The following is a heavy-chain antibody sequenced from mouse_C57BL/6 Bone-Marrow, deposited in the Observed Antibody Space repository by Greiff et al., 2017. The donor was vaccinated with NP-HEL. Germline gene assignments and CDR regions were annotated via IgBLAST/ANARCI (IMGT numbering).Heavy chain of an antibody. D-gene: IGHD1-1*01. CDR1: GYTFTSYW. CDR3: ARRGPYYYGSRGGFAY. Sequence: QVQLQQPGAELVKPGASVKLSCKASGYTFTSYWMHWVKQRPGQGLEWIGMIHPNSGSTNYNEKFKSKAPLTVDKSSSTAYMQLSSLASEDSAVYYCARRGPYYYGSRGGFAYWGQGTLVPVSA. V-gene: IGHV1-64*01. J-gene: IGHJ3*01. CDR2: IHPNSGST.